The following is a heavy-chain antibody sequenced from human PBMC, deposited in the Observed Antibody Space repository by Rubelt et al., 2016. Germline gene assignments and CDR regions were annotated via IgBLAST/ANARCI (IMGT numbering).Heavy chain of an antibody. D-gene: IGHD2-21*02. Sequence: QVQLQQWGAGLLKPSETLSLTCAVYGGSFSGYYWSWIRQPPGKGLEWIGEINHSGSTNYNPSLKSRVSISVDTSKNQFSLKLSSVTAADTAVYYCARGPTKHIVVVTVFDYWGQGILGTVSS. CDR3: ARGPTKHIVVVTVFDY. CDR1: GGSFSGYY. V-gene: IGHV4-34*01. J-gene: IGHJ4*02. CDR2: INHSGST.